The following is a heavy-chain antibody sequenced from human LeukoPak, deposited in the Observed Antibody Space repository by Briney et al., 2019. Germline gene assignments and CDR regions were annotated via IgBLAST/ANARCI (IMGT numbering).Heavy chain of an antibody. CDR3: ARVLTRYYPNCFDP. Sequence: SETLSLTCAVYGGSFSGYYWSWIRQPPGKGLEWIGEINHSGSTNYNPSLKSRVTISVATYKNKFSLKLRSVTAADTAVYYCARVLTRYYPNCFDPWGQGTLVTVSS. V-gene: IGHV4-34*01. CDR2: INHSGST. CDR1: GGSFSGYY. D-gene: IGHD3-9*01. J-gene: IGHJ5*02.